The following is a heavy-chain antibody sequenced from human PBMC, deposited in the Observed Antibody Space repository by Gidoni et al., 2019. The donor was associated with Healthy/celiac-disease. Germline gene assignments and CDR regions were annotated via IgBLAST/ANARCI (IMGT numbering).Heavy chain of an antibody. V-gene: IGHV4-34*01. Sequence: QVQLQQWGAGLLKPSETLSLTCAVYGGSFSGYYWSWIRQPPGKGLEWIGEINHSGSTNYNPSLKSLVTISVDTSKNQFSLKLSSVTAADTAVYYCAGRRGGWYPLYYFDYWGQGTLVTVSS. CDR3: AGRRGGWYPLYYFDY. D-gene: IGHD6-19*01. J-gene: IGHJ4*02. CDR2: INHSGST. CDR1: GGSFSGYY.